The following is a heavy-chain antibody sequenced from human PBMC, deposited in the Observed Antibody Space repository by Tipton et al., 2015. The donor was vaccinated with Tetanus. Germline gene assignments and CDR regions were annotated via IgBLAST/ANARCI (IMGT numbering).Heavy chain of an antibody. D-gene: IGHD3-16*01. CDR2: ISTTGHST. CDR1: GFTFSSHA. Sequence: SLRLSCATSGFTFSSHAMNWVRQAPGKGLEWVSSISTTGHSTFYAAPVKGRFTISRDNAQSSLFLQMNSLKAEDTALYYCAREESGGGFDYWGQGTLVTVSS. CDR3: AREESGGGFDY. V-gene: IGHV3-21*01. J-gene: IGHJ4*02.